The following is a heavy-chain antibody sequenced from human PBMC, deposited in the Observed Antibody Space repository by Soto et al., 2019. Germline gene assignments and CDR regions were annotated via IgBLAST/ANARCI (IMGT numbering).Heavy chain of an antibody. CDR3: ARSPGGRGYCSGGSCFSNSYYFDY. CDR2: IGTAGDT. D-gene: IGHD2-15*01. V-gene: IGHV3-13*01. J-gene: IGHJ4*02. CDR1: GFTFSSYD. Sequence: EVQLVESGGGLVQPGGSLRLFCAASGFTFSSYDMHWVRQATGKGLEWVSAIGTAGDTYYPGSVKGRFTISRENAKNSLYLQMNSLRAGDTAVYYCARSPGGRGYCSGGSCFSNSYYFDYWGQGTLVTVSS.